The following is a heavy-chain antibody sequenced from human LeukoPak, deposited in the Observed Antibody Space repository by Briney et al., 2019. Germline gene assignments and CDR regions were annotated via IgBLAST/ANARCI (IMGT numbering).Heavy chain of an antibody. Sequence: PGGSLRLSCAASGFTFSTYAMSWVRQAPGKGLEWVSAIGGGGVRTYYADSVKGRFTISRDNSKDTLFLQMNSLRAEDTAVYYCARDCGGGSCFGPYDAFDIWGQGTMVTVSS. V-gene: IGHV3-23*01. J-gene: IGHJ3*02. CDR1: GFTFSTYA. CDR2: IGGGGVRT. D-gene: IGHD2-15*01. CDR3: ARDCGGGSCFGPYDAFDI.